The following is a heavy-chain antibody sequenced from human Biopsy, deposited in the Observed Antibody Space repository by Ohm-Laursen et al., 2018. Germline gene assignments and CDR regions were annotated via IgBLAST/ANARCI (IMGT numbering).Heavy chain of an antibody. Sequence: SLRLSCTASGFIFSPYTMNWVRQAPGEGLEWVSSISSRSSDIYYADSVKGRFTISRDNAKNSLFLHMNSLRAEDTAVYYCARESAVKWYPSLSYFNGMDVWGQGTTVTVSS. D-gene: IGHD2-8*01. V-gene: IGHV3-21*01. CDR1: GFIFSPYT. J-gene: IGHJ6*02. CDR2: ISSRSSDI. CDR3: ARESAVKWYPSLSYFNGMDV.